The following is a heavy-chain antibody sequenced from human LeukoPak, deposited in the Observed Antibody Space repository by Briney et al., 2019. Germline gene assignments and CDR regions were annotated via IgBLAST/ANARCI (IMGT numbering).Heavy chain of an antibody. CDR3: ARGYCSTTSCPKAYYLDY. CDR1: GFTFSSYG. D-gene: IGHD2-2*01. V-gene: IGHV3-33*01. CDR2: IWYDGSNK. J-gene: IGHJ4*02. Sequence: GSLRLSCAASGFTFSSYGMHWVRQAPGKGLEWVAVIWYDGSNKYYADSVKGRFTISRDNSKNTLYLQMNSLRAEDTAVYYCARGYCSTTSCPKAYYLDYWGQGTLVTVSS.